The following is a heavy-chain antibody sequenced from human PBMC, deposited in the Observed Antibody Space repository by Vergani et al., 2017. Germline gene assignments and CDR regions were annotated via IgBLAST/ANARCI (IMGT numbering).Heavy chain of an antibody. J-gene: IGHJ3*02. CDR3: ARHLRQLFRNDVFDI. CDR2: IYDSRNN. Sequence: QLQLQEPGPRLVKPSETLSLTCSLSGTSISNKNYYWGWIRQPPGKGLEWIGSIYDSRNNNYSPSLKSRVSISVDTSKNQFSLDLTSVTAADTAVYYFARHLRQLFRNDVFDIWGHGTLVTVSS. CDR1: GTSISNKNYY. D-gene: IGHD6-6*01. V-gene: IGHV4-39*01.